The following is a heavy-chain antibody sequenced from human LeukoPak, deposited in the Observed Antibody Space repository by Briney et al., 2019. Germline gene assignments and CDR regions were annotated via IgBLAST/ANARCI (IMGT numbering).Heavy chain of an antibody. CDR2: ISGSSSTV. Sequence: AGGSLRLSCAASGFTFNFYNMNWVRQAPGKGLEWLSYISGSSSTVHYADSVKGRFTVSRDNAKNSLYLQMDSLRAEDTAVYYCARIDSRGDLSFDFWGQGTLVTVAS. D-gene: IGHD3-22*01. CDR1: GFTFNFYN. V-gene: IGHV3-48*01. J-gene: IGHJ4*02. CDR3: ARIDSRGDLSFDF.